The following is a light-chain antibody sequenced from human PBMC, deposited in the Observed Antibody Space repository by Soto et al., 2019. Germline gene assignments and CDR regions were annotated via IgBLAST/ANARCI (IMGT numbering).Light chain of an antibody. V-gene: IGKV3D-20*01. CDR1: QSRTNNF. CDR3: QRFHKSPT. CDR2: DVS. J-gene: IGKJ4*02. Sequence: EIVWTQSPATLYLSPGERVTLSCGASQSRTNNFLAWYQQRPGLAPKLLIFDVSTRDTGIPRRFSGRGSGTDLPLTIGRLEAEDFGVYYYQRFHKSPTFGGGTKVE.